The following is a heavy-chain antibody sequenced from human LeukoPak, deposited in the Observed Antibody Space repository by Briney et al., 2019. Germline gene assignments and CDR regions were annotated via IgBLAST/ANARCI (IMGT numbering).Heavy chain of an antibody. CDR2: LSYDGSNK. V-gene: IGHV3-30-3*01. J-gene: IGHJ4*02. CDR1: GFTLISYV. CDR3: ARDYYGSGSYPAPYY. Sequence: GGSLRLSCAASGFTLISYVLPWVRQAPGKGLEGVEVLSYDGSNKYYADSVKGRFTISRDNSKNTLYLQMNSLRAEDTAVYYCARDYYGSGSYPAPYYWGQGTLVTVSS. D-gene: IGHD3-10*01.